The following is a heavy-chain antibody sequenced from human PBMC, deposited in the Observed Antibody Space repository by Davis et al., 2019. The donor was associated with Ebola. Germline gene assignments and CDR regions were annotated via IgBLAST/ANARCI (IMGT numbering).Heavy chain of an antibody. CDR3: ARRDQNYYYGMDV. V-gene: IGHV5-10-1*01. CDR2: IDPSDSHT. J-gene: IGHJ6*02. Sequence: GESLKISCKASGYSFLNYWISWVRHLPGRGLEWIGRIDPSDSHTDYSPSFQGHVSISADKSTNTAYLQWRSLQPSDTAIYYCARRDQNYYYGMDVWGQGTTVTVSS. CDR1: GYSFLNYW.